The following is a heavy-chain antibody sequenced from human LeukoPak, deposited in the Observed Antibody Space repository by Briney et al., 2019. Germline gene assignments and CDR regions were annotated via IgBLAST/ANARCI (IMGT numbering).Heavy chain of an antibody. V-gene: IGHV1-2*02. CDR3: ARVKRRITIFGVVTARWFDP. CDR1: GYTLTELS. D-gene: IGHD3-3*01. CDR2: INPNSGGT. J-gene: IGHJ5*02. Sequence: GASVKLSCKVSGYTLTELSMHWVRQAPGQGLEWMGWINPNSGGTNYAQKFQGRVTMTRDTSISTAYMELSRLRSDDTAVYYCARVKRRITIFGVVTARWFDPWGQGTLVTVSS.